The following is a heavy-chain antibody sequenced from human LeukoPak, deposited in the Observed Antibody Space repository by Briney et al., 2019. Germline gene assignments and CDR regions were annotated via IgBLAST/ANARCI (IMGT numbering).Heavy chain of an antibody. D-gene: IGHD6-13*01. CDR1: GFTFSSYA. Sequence: GGSLRLSCAASGFTFSSYAMHWVRQAPGKGLEWVAVISYDGSNKYYADSVKGRFTISRDNSKNTLYLQMNSLRAEDTAVYYCARERRYSSGWYSYSSGWYLDYWGQGTLVTVSS. V-gene: IGHV3-30*04. CDR2: ISYDGSNK. CDR3: ARERRYSSGWYSYSSGWYLDY. J-gene: IGHJ4*02.